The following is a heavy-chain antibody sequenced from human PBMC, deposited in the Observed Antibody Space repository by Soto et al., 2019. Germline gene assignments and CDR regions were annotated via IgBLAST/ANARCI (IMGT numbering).Heavy chain of an antibody. J-gene: IGHJ5*02. Sequence: SETLSLTCAVYGGSFSGYYWSWIRQPPGKGLEWIGEINHSGSTNYNPSLKSRVTISVDTSKNQFSLKLSSVTAADTAVYYCARYALNRPRLYWFDPWGQGTLVTVSS. CDR1: GGSFSGYY. CDR2: INHSGST. D-gene: IGHD2-8*01. V-gene: IGHV4-34*01. CDR3: ARYALNRPRLYWFDP.